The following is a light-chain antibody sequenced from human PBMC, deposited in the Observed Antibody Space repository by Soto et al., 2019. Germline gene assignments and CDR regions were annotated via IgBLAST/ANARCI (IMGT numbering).Light chain of an antibody. CDR3: CSYAGSDTAI. CDR1: SSDVGNYNY. J-gene: IGLJ2*01. V-gene: IGLV2-11*01. CDR2: DVN. Sequence: QSVLTQPRSVSGSPGQSVTISCTGTSSDVGNYNYVSWYQHHPAKAPKLMIYDVNKRPSGVPDRFSGSKSGNTASLTISGRQAEDEADYYCCSYAGSDTAIFGGGTQLTVL.